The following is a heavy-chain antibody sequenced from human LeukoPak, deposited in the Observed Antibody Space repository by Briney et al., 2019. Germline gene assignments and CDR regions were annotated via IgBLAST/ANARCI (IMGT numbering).Heavy chain of an antibody. V-gene: IGHV7-4-1*02. CDR3: ARGETIVVVTASDAFDI. J-gene: IGHJ3*02. CDR1: GYTFTSYA. Sequence: ASVKISCKASGYTFTSYAMNWVRQAPGQGLEWMGWINTNTGNPTYAQGFTGRFVFSLDTSVSTAYLQISSLKAEDTAVYYCARGETIVVVTASDAFDIWGQGTMVTVSS. CDR2: INTNTGNP. D-gene: IGHD2-21*02.